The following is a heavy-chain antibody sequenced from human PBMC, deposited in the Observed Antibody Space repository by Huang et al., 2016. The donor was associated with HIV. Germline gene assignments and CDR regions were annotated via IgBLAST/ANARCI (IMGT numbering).Heavy chain of an antibody. J-gene: IGHJ4*02. CDR2: LNPNSGKT. D-gene: IGHD6-19*01. CDR3: ARLTSGWYQDY. V-gene: IGHV1-8*01. Sequence: QVQLVQSGPEVKKPGASVKVSCQTSGYIFSNYDFNWVRQAPGQGLQWMGWLNPNSGKTAYGQNFPGRVTLTRSTSTGAAYMVLNSLTSQDTAVYYCARLTSGWYQDYWGQGTLVTVSS. CDR1: GYIFSNYD.